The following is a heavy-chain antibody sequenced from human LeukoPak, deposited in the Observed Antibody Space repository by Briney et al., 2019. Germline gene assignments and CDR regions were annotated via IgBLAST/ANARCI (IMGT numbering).Heavy chain of an antibody. CDR2: IYYSGST. J-gene: IGHJ4*02. CDR3: ARGYDFWSGYTPLDY. CDR1: GGSISSYY. D-gene: IGHD3-3*01. V-gene: IGHV4-59*01. Sequence: PSETLPLTCTVSGGSISSYYWSWIRQPPGKGLDWVGYIYYSGSTNYNPSLKSRVTISVDTSKNQFSLKLSSVTAADTAVYYCARGYDFWSGYTPLDYWGQGTLVTVSS.